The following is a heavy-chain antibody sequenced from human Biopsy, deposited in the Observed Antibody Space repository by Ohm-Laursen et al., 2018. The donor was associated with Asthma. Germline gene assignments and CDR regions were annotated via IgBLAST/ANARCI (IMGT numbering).Heavy chain of an antibody. D-gene: IGHD5-24*01. V-gene: IGHV4-31*03. Sequence: PSETLSLTCTVSGGSISSDGYYWSWIRQHPGKGLEWIGYIYYSGSTYYNPSLKSRVTISVDTSKDQYSLKLSSVTAADTAVYYCARGPPVDREDWGQGTLVTVSS. J-gene: IGHJ4*02. CDR2: IYYSGST. CDR1: GGSISSDGYY. CDR3: ARGPPVDRED.